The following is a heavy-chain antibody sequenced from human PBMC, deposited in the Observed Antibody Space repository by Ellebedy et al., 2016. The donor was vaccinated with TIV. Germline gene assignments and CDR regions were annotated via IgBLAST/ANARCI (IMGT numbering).Heavy chain of an antibody. J-gene: IGHJ4*02. CDR2: INGDGSNI. CDR3: AREVWYPAS. D-gene: IGHD6-13*01. V-gene: IGHV3-74*01. CDR1: GFTFSSSW. Sequence: GESLKISCAASGFTFSSSWVHWVRQVPGKGLVWVARINGDGSNIGYADSVKGRFTISRDNAKNTLYLQMNGLRAEDTAVYYCAREVWYPASWGQGTLVTVSS.